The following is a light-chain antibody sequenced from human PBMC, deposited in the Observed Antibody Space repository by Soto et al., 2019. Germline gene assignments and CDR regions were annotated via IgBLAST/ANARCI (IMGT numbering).Light chain of an antibody. Sequence: DIQMTQSPSSVSASVGDRVTIACRASRAIGTRLAWYQQKPGKAPNLLIYAASILQTGVPSRFRGSGSGPDFTLTVSGLQPEYFGTYLCQEANGVPFTCGAGTKVDI. V-gene: IGKV1D-12*01. CDR1: RAIGTR. CDR2: AAS. CDR3: QEANGVPFT. J-gene: IGKJ3*01.